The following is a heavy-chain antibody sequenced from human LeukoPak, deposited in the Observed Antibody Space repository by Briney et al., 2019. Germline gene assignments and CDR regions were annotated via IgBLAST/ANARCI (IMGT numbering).Heavy chain of an antibody. CDR1: GYTFTSYG. J-gene: IGHJ4*02. Sequence: GASVKVSCKASGYTFTSYGISWVRQAPGQGLEWMGWISAYNGNTNYAQKLQGRVTMTTDTSTSTAYMELRSLRSDDTAVYYCARGGNYYGSGSYYISLDYWGQGTLVTVSS. D-gene: IGHD3-10*01. V-gene: IGHV1-18*01. CDR3: ARGGNYYGSGSYYISLDY. CDR2: ISAYNGNT.